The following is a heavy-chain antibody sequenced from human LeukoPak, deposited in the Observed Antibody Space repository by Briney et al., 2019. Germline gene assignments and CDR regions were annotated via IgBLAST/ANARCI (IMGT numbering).Heavy chain of an antibody. D-gene: IGHD3-22*01. CDR3: ARDGYYYDSSGYYPVPLDY. CDR1: GFTFSSYS. J-gene: IGHJ4*02. Sequence: GGSLRLSCAASGFTFSSYSMNWVRQAPGKGVEWVSSISSSSRYIYYADSVKGRFTISRDNAKISLYLQMNSLRAEDTAVYYCARDGYYYDSSGYYPVPLDYWAREPWSPSPQ. V-gene: IGHV3-21*01. CDR2: ISSSSRYI.